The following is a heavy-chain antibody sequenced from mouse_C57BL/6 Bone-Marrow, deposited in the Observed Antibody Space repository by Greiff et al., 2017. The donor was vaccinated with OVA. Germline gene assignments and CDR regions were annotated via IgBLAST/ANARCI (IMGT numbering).Heavy chain of an antibody. V-gene: IGHV1-55*01. Sequence: QVQLQQPGAELVKPGASVKMSCKASGYTFTSYWITWVQQRPGQGLEWIGDIYPGSGSTNYNEKFKSKATLTVDKPSSTDYMQLSSLTSEDSAVNYCARKDYYGSSLYFDYWGQGTTLTVSS. CDR3: ARKDYYGSSLYFDY. CDR2: IYPGSGST. D-gene: IGHD1-1*01. CDR1: GYTFTSYW. J-gene: IGHJ2*01.